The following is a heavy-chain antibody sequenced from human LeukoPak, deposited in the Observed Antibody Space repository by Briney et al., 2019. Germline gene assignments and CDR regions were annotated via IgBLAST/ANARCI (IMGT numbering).Heavy chain of an antibody. V-gene: IGHV4-30-2*01. CDR3: ARSREDSSRYNWFDP. Sequence: SETLSLTCTVSGGSIRSGGYYWSWIRQPPGKGLEWIGYIYHSGSTFYNPSLKSRVIISVDRSKNQFSLSLSSVSAADTAVYYCARSREDSSRYNWFDPWGQGTLVTVSS. CDR2: IYHSGST. J-gene: IGHJ5*02. CDR1: GGSIRSGGYY. D-gene: IGHD6-6*01.